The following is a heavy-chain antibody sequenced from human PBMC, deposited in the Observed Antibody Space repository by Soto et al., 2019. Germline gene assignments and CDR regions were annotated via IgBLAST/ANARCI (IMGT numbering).Heavy chain of an antibody. CDR2: IRSKANSYAT. Sequence: PGGSLRLSCAASGFTFSGSAMHWVRQASGKGLEWVGRIRSKANSYATAYAASVKGRFTISRDDSKNTAYLQMKSLKTEDTAVYYCTMYYYDSSGYYHTDAFDIWGQGTMVTVSS. J-gene: IGHJ3*02. CDR1: GFTFSGSA. V-gene: IGHV3-73*01. D-gene: IGHD3-22*01. CDR3: TMYYYDSSGYYHTDAFDI.